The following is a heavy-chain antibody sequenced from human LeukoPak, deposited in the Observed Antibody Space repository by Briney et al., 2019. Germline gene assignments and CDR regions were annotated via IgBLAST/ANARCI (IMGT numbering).Heavy chain of an antibody. V-gene: IGHV3-23*01. CDR2: ISGSGGST. Sequence: GGSLRLSCAASGFTFSSYAMSWVRQTPEKGLEWVSGISGSGGSTYNADSVKGRFTISRDNSKNRLYLQMNGLRADDTAVYYCAKPDCSYTDCYRPTYWGQGTLVTVSS. CDR3: AKPDCSYTDCYRPTY. D-gene: IGHD2-2*02. CDR1: GFTFSSYA. J-gene: IGHJ4*02.